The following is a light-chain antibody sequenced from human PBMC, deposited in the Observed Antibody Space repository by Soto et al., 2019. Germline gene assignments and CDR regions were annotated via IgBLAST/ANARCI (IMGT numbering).Light chain of an antibody. Sequence: DIQMTQSPSSLSASVGDRVTLTCRASQVIGNNLGWYQQKPGKAPKRLIYAAYTLEGGVPSRFSGSGSPTEFTLTISSLQPEDFSTYYCLQHHTYPFTFGQGTKLEI. V-gene: IGKV1-17*01. CDR2: AAY. CDR1: QVIGNN. CDR3: LQHHTYPFT. J-gene: IGKJ2*01.